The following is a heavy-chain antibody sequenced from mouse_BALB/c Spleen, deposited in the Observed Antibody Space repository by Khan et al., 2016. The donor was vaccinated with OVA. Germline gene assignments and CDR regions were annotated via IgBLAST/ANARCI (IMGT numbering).Heavy chain of an antibody. D-gene: IGHD1-1*01. J-gene: IGHJ2*01. Sequence: EVQLQESGGGLVQPGGSRKLSCAASGFTFNNYGMHWVRQAPEKGLEWVAYISGDSNTIYYVDSVKGRFTISRDNPKNTLFLQMTSLMSEDTVMYYCATSYFYGYYFDYWGPGTTLTVS. CDR2: ISGDSNTI. CDR3: ATSYFYGYYFDY. V-gene: IGHV5-17*02. CDR1: GFTFNNYG.